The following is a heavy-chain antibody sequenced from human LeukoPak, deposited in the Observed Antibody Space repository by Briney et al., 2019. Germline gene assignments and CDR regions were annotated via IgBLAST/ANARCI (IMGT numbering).Heavy chain of an antibody. CDR1: GGSFSGYY. CDR2: INHSGST. V-gene: IGHV4-34*01. Sequence: SETLSLTCAVYGGSFSGYYWSWIRQPPGKGLEWIGEINHSGSTNYNPSLKSRVTISVDTSKNQFSLKLGSVTAADTAVYYCASCSSGWYLFDYWGQGTLVTVSS. J-gene: IGHJ4*02. CDR3: ASCSSGWYLFDY. D-gene: IGHD6-19*01.